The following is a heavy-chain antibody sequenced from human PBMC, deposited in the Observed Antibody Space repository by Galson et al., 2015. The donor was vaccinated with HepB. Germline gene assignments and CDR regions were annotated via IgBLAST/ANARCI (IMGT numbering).Heavy chain of an antibody. CDR3: AKFDYGDLFDAFDI. V-gene: IGHV3-23*01. J-gene: IGHJ3*02. CDR1: GFTFSSYA. CDR2: ISGSGAGT. Sequence: SLRLSCAASGFTFSSYAMSWVRQAPGKGLEWVSAISGSGAGTYYTDSVKGRFTISRDNSKNTLYLQMNSLRAEDTAVYYCAKFDYGDLFDAFDIWGQGTMVTVSS. D-gene: IGHD4-17*01.